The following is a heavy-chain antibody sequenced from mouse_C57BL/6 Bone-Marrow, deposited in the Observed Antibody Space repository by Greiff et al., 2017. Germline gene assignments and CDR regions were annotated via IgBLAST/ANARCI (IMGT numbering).Heavy chain of an antibody. Sequence: EVQLQQSGPELVKPGASVKISCKASGYSFTGYYMNWVKQSPEKSLEWIGEINPSTGGTTYNQKFKAKATLTVDKSSSTAYMQLKSLTSEDSAVXYCARRGYSIHGFPYWGPGTPLPVSS. CDR3: ARRGYSIHGFPY. CDR2: INPSTGGT. D-gene: IGHD2-5*01. V-gene: IGHV1-42*01. J-gene: IGHJ2*01. CDR1: GYSFTGYY.